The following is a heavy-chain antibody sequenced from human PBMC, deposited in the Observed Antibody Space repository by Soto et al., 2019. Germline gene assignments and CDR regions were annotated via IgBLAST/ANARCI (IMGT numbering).Heavy chain of an antibody. CDR3: ATQQQLALFDH. Sequence: PGESLKISCKGSGYSFAGYWITWVRQKPGKGLEWMGRIDPSDSQTYYSPSFRGHVTISATKSITTVFLQWSSLRASDTAMYYCATQQQLALFDHWGQGTLVTVSS. CDR1: GYSFAGYW. CDR2: IDPSDSQT. V-gene: IGHV5-10-1*01. D-gene: IGHD6-13*01. J-gene: IGHJ4*02.